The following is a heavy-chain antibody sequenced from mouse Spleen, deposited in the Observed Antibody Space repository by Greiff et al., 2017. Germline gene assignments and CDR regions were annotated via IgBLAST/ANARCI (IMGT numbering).Heavy chain of an antibody. V-gene: IGHV1-61*01. CDR3: ARVLDGYRFDY. CDR1: GYTFTSYW. D-gene: IGHD2-3*01. CDR2: IYPSDSET. Sequence: VQLQQSGAELVRPGSSVKLSCKASGYTFTSYWMDWVKQRPGQGLEWIGNIYPSDSETHYNQKFKDKATLTVDKSSSTAYMQLSSLTSEDSAVYYCARVLDGYRFDYWGQGTTLTVSS. J-gene: IGHJ2*01.